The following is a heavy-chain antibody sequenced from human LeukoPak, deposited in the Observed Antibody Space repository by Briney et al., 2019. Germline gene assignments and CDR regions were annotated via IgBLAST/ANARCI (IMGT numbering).Heavy chain of an antibody. V-gene: IGHV3-49*04. CDR2: IRTKSHGGTT. CDR3: AKDPYCGGDCYSLSPFDP. D-gene: IGHD2-21*01. CDR1: GFMFGDYL. J-gene: IGHJ5*02. Sequence: PGRSLRLSCTTSGFMFGDYLLNWVRQAPGEGLEWIGFIRTKSHGGTTEYAASVKGRFTISRDDSISIAYLQMNSLRAEDTAVYYCAKDPYCGGDCYSLSPFDPWGQGTLVTVSS.